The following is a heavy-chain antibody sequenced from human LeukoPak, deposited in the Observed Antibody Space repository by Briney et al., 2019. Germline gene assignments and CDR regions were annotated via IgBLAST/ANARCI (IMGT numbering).Heavy chain of an antibody. J-gene: IGHJ6*02. CDR3: ARQILEWHRDYYYYGMDV. Sequence: GSTNYNPSLKSRVTISVDTSKNQFSLKLSSVTAADTAVYYCARQILEWHRDYYYYGMDVWGQGTTVTVSS. V-gene: IGHV4-59*08. CDR2: GST. D-gene: IGHD3-3*01.